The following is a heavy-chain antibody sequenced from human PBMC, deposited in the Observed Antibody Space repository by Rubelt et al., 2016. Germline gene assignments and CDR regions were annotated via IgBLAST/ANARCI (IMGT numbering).Heavy chain of an antibody. CDR2: ISGSGGNT. D-gene: IGHD6-13*01. V-gene: IGHV3-23*01. CDR3: ARLLGYSYEEYHYGMDV. Sequence: VRQAPGKGLEWVSVISGSGGNTDYADFVKGRFAISRDNSKNTLYLQMNSLRAEDTAVYYCARLLGYSYEEYHYGMDVWGQGTTVTVSS. J-gene: IGHJ6*02.